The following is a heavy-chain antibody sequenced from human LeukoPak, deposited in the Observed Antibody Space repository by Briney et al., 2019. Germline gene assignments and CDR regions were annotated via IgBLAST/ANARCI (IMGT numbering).Heavy chain of an antibody. D-gene: IGHD3-22*01. CDR3: AKDANYYGSSGFFIPFDY. Sequence: GGSLRLSCSASGYAFSRFAMSWVRHLPGKGLDWVSTISGNGRQTYYGDSVKGRFSVSRDNSKNILYLQMDSLRADDSALYYCAKDANYYGSSGFFIPFDYWGQGTLVTVSS. V-gene: IGHV3-23*01. CDR2: ISGNGRQT. J-gene: IGHJ4*02. CDR1: GYAFSRFA.